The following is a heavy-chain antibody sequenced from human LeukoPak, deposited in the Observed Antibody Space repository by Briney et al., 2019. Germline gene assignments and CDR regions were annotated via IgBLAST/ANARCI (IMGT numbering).Heavy chain of an antibody. J-gene: IGHJ3*02. Sequence: GGSLRPSCAASGFTFSSYSMNWVRQAPGKGLEWVSSISSSSSYIYYADSVKGRFTISRDNAKNSLYLQMNSLRAEDTAVYYCARDLIPVVITEGNAAFDIWGQGTMVTVSS. CDR1: GFTFSSYS. CDR2: ISSSSSYI. D-gene: IGHD3-22*01. CDR3: ARDLIPVVITEGNAAFDI. V-gene: IGHV3-21*01.